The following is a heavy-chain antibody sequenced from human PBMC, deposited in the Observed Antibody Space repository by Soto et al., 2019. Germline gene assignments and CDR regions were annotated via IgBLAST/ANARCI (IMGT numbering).Heavy chain of an antibody. CDR1: GGSISSSKW. CDR2: IYHSGST. CDR3: ASQDYSSSTDASFLVNGYFDL. J-gene: IGHJ2*01. V-gene: IGHV4-4*02. D-gene: IGHD6-6*01. Sequence: QMQLQESGPGLVKPSGTLSLTCGVSGGSISSSKWWTWVRQPPGKGPEWIGEIYHSGSTNYNPSLTSRVTITLDKSKHQFPLTLTAVTAADPAVYDCASQDYSSSTDASFLVNGYFDLWGRGLLVTVSS.